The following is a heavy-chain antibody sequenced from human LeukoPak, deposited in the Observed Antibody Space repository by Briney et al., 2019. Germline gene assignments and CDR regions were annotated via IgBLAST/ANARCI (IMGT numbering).Heavy chain of an antibody. CDR2: ISAGGASI. V-gene: IGHV3-23*01. CDR3: AKDSGGTYFYYYYYMDV. J-gene: IGHJ6*03. Sequence: GGSLRLSCAASGFSFSTYAMSWVRQTPGQGLGWVSAISAGGASIYYADSVKGRFTVSRDNSNNTLYLHMSSLRAEDTAIYYCAKDSGGTYFYYYYYMDVWGKGTTVTVSS. CDR1: GFSFSTYA. D-gene: IGHD1-26*01.